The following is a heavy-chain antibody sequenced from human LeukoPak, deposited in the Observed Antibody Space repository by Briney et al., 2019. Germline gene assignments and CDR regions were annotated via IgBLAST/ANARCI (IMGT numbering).Heavy chain of an antibody. J-gene: IGHJ5*02. D-gene: IGHD4-17*01. CDR1: GASIRIYY. CDR3: ARIGWTTTVFGDFEGPADWFDP. CDR2: IYYSGNT. Sequence: PSETLSLTCTVSGASIRIYYWSWIRQPPGKGPEWIGYIYYSGNTNYNPSLKSRVTISVDTSKNQISLRLTSVTAADTAVYYCARIGWTTTVFGDFEGPADWFDPWGQGTLVTVSS. V-gene: IGHV4-59*01.